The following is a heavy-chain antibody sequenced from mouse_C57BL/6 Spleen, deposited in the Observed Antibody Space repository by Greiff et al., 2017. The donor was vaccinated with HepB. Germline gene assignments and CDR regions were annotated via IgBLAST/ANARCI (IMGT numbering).Heavy chain of an antibody. V-gene: IGHV1-59*01. CDR1: GYTFTSYW. CDR3: ARRGVTYYYGSSYGYFDV. Sequence: VQLQQPGAELVRPGTSVKLSCKASGYTFTSYWMHWVKQRPGQGLEWIGVIDPSDSYTNYNQKFKGKATLTVDTSSSTAYMQLSSLTSEDSAVYYCARRGVTYYYGSSYGYFDVWGTGTTVTVSS. D-gene: IGHD1-1*01. CDR2: IDPSDSYT. J-gene: IGHJ1*03.